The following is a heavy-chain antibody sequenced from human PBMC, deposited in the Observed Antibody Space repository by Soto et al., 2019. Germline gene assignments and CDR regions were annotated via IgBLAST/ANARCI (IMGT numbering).Heavy chain of an antibody. CDR3: ARRRYGDY. D-gene: IGHD1-1*01. CDR2: ISAHNGKT. CDR1: GYTFTSYG. Sequence: QVHLVQSGAEVKKPGASVKVSCKGSGYTFTSYGITWVRQAPGQGLEWMGWISAHNGKTDYAHKLQGRVTVTRDTSTSTAYMELRSLRSDGTAVYYCARRRYGDYWGQGALVTVSS. V-gene: IGHV1-18*01. J-gene: IGHJ4*02.